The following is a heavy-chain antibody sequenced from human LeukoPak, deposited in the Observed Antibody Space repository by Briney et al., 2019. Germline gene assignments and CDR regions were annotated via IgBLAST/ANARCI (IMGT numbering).Heavy chain of an antibody. Sequence: SETLSLTCTVSGGSISSSSYYWGWIRQPPGKGLEWIGSIYYSGSTYYNPPLKSRVTISVDTSKNQFSLKLSSVTAADTAVYYCARWYPSFDYWGQGTLVTVSS. CDR2: IYYSGST. CDR3: ARWYPSFDY. D-gene: IGHD1-14*01. J-gene: IGHJ4*02. CDR1: GGSISSSSYY. V-gene: IGHV4-39*07.